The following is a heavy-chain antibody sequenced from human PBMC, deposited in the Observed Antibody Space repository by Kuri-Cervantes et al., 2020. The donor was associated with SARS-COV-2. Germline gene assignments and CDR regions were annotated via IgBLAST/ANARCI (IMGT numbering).Heavy chain of an antibody. CDR3: ARSRGYCSSTSCFYYYGMDV. D-gene: IGHD2-2*01. Sequence: GSLRLSCTVSGGSISSSSYYWGWIRQPPGKGLEWTGSIYYSGSTYYNPSLKSRVTISVDTSKNQFSLKLSSVTAADTAVYYCARSRGYCSSTSCFYYYGMDVWGQGTTVTVSS. V-gene: IGHV4-39*01. J-gene: IGHJ6*02. CDR1: GGSISSSSYY. CDR2: IYYSGST.